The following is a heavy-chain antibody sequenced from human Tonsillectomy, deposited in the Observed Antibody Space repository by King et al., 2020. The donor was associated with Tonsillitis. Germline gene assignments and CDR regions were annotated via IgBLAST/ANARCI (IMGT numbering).Heavy chain of an antibody. CDR3: AREVVGAATNWLDP. V-gene: IGHV4-59*01. CDR2: IYYTGKT. Sequence: LQLQESGPGLVKPSETLSLTCTVSGGSISTYYWNWIRQPPGKGLEWMGYIYYTGKTNYNPSLKGRVTLLLDMSKNQFSLNLSSVTAADTAVYYCAREVVGAATNWLDPWGQGTLVTVSS. D-gene: IGHD2-15*01. J-gene: IGHJ5*02. CDR1: GGSISTYY.